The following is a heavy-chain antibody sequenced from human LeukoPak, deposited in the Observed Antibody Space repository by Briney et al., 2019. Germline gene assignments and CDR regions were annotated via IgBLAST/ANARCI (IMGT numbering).Heavy chain of an antibody. J-gene: IGHJ5*02. D-gene: IGHD1-26*01. Sequence: SETLPLTCTVSGGSISSYYWSWTRQPPGKRLEWIGYIYYSGSTYYNPSLKSRVTISVDTSKNQFSLKLSSVTAADTAVYYCARMGGPYNWFDPWGQGTLVTVSS. CDR3: ARMGGPYNWFDP. CDR2: IYYSGST. CDR1: GGSISSYY. V-gene: IGHV4-59*06.